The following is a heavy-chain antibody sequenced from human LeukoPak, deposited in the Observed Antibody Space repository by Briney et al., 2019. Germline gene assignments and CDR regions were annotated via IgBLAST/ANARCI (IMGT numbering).Heavy chain of an antibody. CDR3: ARERSSLHYYYYMDV. J-gene: IGHJ6*03. V-gene: IGHV3-23*01. D-gene: IGHD3-16*02. CDR2: ISGSGIST. Sequence: GGSLRLSCAASGFTFSSYSMNWVRQAPGKGLEWVSGISGSGISTYYADSVKGRFTISRDNSKNTLYLQMNSLRVEDTAVYYCARERSSLHYYYYMDVWGKGTTVTISS. CDR1: GFTFSSYS.